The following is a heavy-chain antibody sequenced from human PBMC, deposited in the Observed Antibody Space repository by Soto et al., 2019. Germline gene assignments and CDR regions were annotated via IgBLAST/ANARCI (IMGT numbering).Heavy chain of an antibody. CDR3: ARPGGYSGYDYGY. V-gene: IGHV4-31*03. Sequence: PSETLSLTCTVSGGSISSGGYYWSWIRQHPGKGLEWIGYIYYSGSTYYNPSLKSRVTISVDTSKNQFSLKLSSVTAADTAVYYCARPGGYSGYDYGYWGQGTLVTVSS. J-gene: IGHJ4*02. CDR1: GGSISSGGYY. D-gene: IGHD5-12*01. CDR2: IYYSGST.